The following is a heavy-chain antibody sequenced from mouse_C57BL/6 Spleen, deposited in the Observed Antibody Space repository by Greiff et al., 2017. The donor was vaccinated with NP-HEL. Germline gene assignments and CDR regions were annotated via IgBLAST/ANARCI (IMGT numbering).Heavy chain of an antibody. CDR3: ARGRDY. CDR2: ISSGGSYT. CDR1: GFTFSSYG. Sequence: EVHLVESGGDLVKPGGSLKLSCAASGFTFSSYGMSWVRQTPDKRLEWVATISSGGSYTYYPDSVKGRFTISRDNAKNTLYLQMSSLKSEDTAMYYCARGRDYWGQGTSVTVSS. J-gene: IGHJ4*01. V-gene: IGHV5-6*01.